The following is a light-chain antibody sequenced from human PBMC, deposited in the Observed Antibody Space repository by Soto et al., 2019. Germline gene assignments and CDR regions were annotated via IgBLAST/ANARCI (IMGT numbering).Light chain of an antibody. CDR3: QQYYSYPRLT. J-gene: IGKJ4*01. V-gene: IGKV1-8*01. CDR2: AAS. Sequence: AIRMTQSPSSLSASTGDRVTITCRASQGISSYLAWYQQKPGKAPKLLIYAASTLQSGVPSRFSGSGPGTDFTLTISCLQSEDFATYYCQQYYSYPRLTFGGGTKVDIK. CDR1: QGISSY.